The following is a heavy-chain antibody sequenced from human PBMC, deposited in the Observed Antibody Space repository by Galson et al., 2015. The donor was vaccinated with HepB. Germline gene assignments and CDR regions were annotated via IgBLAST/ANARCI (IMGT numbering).Heavy chain of an antibody. D-gene: IGHD5-12*01. Sequence: CAISGDSVSTNIVAWYWIRQSPSRGLEWLGRTYYRSKWYNDYAVSVQSRITINPDTSRNQISLQLNSVTPEDTGVYYCTRVRHLARGMDVWGQGTTVTVSS. J-gene: IGHJ6*02. CDR3: TRVRHLARGMDV. V-gene: IGHV6-1*01. CDR1: GDSVSTNIVA. CDR2: TYYRSKWYN.